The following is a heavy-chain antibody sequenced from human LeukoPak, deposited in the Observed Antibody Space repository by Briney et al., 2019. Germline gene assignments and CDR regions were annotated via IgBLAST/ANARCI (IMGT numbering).Heavy chain of an antibody. CDR2: IYFRGST. J-gene: IGHJ4*02. D-gene: IGHD6-19*01. CDR1: DGSISINY. Sequence: SETLSLTCTVSDGSISINYWTWIRQPPGKGPEWIGNIYFRGSTNYNPSLKSRVTISGDTSKNQVSLQLTSVTAADTAVYYCARGLGWFLDWGEGTLVTASS. V-gene: IGHV4-59*01. CDR3: ARGLGWFLD.